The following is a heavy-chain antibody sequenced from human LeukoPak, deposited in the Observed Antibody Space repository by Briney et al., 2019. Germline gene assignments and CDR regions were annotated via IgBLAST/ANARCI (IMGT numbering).Heavy chain of an antibody. CDR3: ARSLRRTTIFGVGYRWFDP. CDR1: GGTFSSYA. D-gene: IGHD3-3*01. J-gene: IGHJ5*02. CDR2: IIPIFGTA. Sequence: SVKVSCKASGGTFSSYAISWVRQAPGQGLEWMGGIIPIFGTANYAQKFQGRVTITADESTSTAYMELSSLRSEDTAVYYYARSLRRTTIFGVGYRWFDPWGQGTLVTVSS. V-gene: IGHV1-69*13.